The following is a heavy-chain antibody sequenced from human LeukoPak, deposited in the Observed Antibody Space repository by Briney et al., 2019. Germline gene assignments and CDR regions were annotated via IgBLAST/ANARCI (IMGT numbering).Heavy chain of an antibody. CDR3: ARLGLPTVHYFYMDV. J-gene: IGHJ6*03. Sequence: PSETLSLTCTVSGDSISNTPYYWGWIRQPPGKGLEWIGNIYYSGTTYYNPSLKSRVTISVDTSKNHFSLKLSSVTAANAAVYFCARLGLPTVHYFYMDVWGKGTTVTVSS. CDR1: GDSISNTPYY. D-gene: IGHD7-27*01. CDR2: IYYSGTT. V-gene: IGHV4-39*02.